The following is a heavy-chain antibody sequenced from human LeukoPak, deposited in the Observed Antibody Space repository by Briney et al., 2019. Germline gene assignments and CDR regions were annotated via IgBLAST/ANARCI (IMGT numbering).Heavy chain of an antibody. Sequence: ASVKVSCKASGGTFSSYAISWVRQAPGQGLEWMGGIIPIFGTANYAQKFQGRVTITADKSTSTAYMELSSLRSEDTAVYYCASTVGYSVWYDYWGQGTLVTVSS. J-gene: IGHJ4*02. CDR2: IIPIFGTA. V-gene: IGHV1-69*06. CDR1: GGTFSSYA. CDR3: ASTVGYSVWYDY. D-gene: IGHD6-19*01.